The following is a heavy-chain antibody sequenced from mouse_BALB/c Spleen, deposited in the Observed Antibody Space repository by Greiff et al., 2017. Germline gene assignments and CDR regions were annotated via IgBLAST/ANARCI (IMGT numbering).Heavy chain of an antibody. V-gene: IGHV1-7*01. CDR3: ARLRRFDY. Sequence: QVHVKQSGAELAKPGASVKMSCKASGYTFTSYWMHWVKQRPGQGLEWIGYINPSTGYTEYNQKFKDKATLTADKSSSTAYMQLSSLTSEDSAVYYCARLRRFDYWGQGTTLTVSS. D-gene: IGHD2-2*01. CDR2: INPSTGYT. CDR1: GYTFTSYW. J-gene: IGHJ2*01.